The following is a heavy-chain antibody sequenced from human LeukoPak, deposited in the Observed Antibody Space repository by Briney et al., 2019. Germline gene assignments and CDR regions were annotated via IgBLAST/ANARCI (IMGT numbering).Heavy chain of an antibody. CDR2: IYYSGST. J-gene: IGHJ4*02. V-gene: IGHV4-38-2*01. Sequence: PGGSLRLSCAASGFTFDDYGMSWVRQPPGKGLEWIGSIYYSGSTYYNPSLKSRVTISVDTSKNQFSLKLSSVTAADTAVYYCARVPDYYFDYWGQGTLVTVSS. CDR1: GFTFDDYG. CDR3: ARVPDYYFDY.